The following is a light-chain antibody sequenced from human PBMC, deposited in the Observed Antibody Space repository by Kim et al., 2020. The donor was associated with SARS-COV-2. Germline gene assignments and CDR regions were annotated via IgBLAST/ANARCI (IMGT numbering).Light chain of an antibody. CDR1: QSITSSY. Sequence: EIVLTQSPGTLSLSPGERVTLSCRASQSITSSYLAWYQQKPGQAPRLLIYDISSRATGIPDRFSGSGSGTDFTLTISRLEPEDFAVYYCQQHHDAPLTFGGGTKVDIK. V-gene: IGKV3-20*01. CDR2: DIS. CDR3: QQHHDAPLT. J-gene: IGKJ4*01.